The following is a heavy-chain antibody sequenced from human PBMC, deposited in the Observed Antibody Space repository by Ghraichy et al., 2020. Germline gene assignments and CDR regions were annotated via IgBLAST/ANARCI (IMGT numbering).Heavy chain of an antibody. CDR2: ISSSGSTI. CDR1: GFTFSDYY. V-gene: IGHV3-11*01. D-gene: IGHD2-2*01. J-gene: IGHJ6*02. Sequence: GESLNISCAASGFTFSDYYMSWIRQAPGKGLEWVSYISSSGSTIYYADSVKGRFTISRDNAKNSLYLQMNSLRAEDTAVYYCARVGPATSYYYYYGMDVWGQGTTVTVSS. CDR3: ARVGPATSYYYYYGMDV.